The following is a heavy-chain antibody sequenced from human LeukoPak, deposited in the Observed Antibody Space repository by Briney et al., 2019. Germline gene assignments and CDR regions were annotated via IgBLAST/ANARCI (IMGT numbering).Heavy chain of an antibody. CDR3: ARTTMVRGVSTPYYMDV. V-gene: IGHV5-51*01. CDR1: GYSFTSYW. Sequence: GESLKTSCKGSGYSFTSYWIGWVRQMPGKGLEWMGIIYPGDSDTRYSPSFQGQVTISADKSISTAYLQWSSLKASDTAMYYCARTTMVRGVSTPYYMDVWGKGTTVTVSS. J-gene: IGHJ6*03. CDR2: IYPGDSDT. D-gene: IGHD3-10*01.